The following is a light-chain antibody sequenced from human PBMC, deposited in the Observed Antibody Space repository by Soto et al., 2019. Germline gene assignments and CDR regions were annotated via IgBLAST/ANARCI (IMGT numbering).Light chain of an antibody. V-gene: IGKV1-27*01. J-gene: IGKJ4*01. CDR3: QKCGVAPFT. CDR1: QGISNY. CDR2: AAS. Sequence: IQRTQSAYPLSASVGGRVTITCRASQGISNYLAWYQQKPGTVPKLLIYAASTLQSGVPSRFSGSGSGTDFTLTISSLQPEDVATYYCQKCGVAPFTFGGGTKVDIK.